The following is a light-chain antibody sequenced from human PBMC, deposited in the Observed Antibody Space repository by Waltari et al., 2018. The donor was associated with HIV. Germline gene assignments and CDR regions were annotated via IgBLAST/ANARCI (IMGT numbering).Light chain of an antibody. CDR1: SSNIGSNY. CDR2: RNN. V-gene: IGLV1-47*01. Sequence: TQPPSASGTSGQRVTISCSGSSSNIGSNYVYWYQQLPGTAPKLLIYRNNQRPSGVPDRFSGSKSGTSASLAISGLRSEDEADYYCAAWDDSLSGRYVFGTGTKVTVL. CDR3: AAWDDSLSGRYV. J-gene: IGLJ1*01.